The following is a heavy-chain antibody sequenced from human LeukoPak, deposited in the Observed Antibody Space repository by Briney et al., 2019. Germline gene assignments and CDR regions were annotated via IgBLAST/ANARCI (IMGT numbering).Heavy chain of an antibody. CDR1: GLTFSKYS. V-gene: IGHV3-48*04. Sequence: GGSLRLSCEASGLTFSKYSMTWVRQAPGKGLEWVSSIDTSSTTMYYTDSVKGRFTISRDNAKNSLYLQMNSLKVEGTAIYYCARDNWVDCWGQGTLVTVSS. CDR3: ARDNWVDC. J-gene: IGHJ5*01. CDR2: IDTSSTTM.